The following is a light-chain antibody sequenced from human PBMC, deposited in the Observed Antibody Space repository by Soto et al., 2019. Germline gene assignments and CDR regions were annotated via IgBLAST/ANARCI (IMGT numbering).Light chain of an antibody. J-gene: IGLJ1*01. CDR2: SNN. Sequence: TEPPSASVTPGRRVTISCSGSSSNIGGNAVNWYQQLPGTTPKLLIYSNNQRPSGVPDRFSGSKSGTSASLAISGLQSEDEADYYCAAWDDSLSGYVFGTGTKVTVL. V-gene: IGLV1-44*01. CDR1: SSNIGGNA. CDR3: AAWDDSLSGYV.